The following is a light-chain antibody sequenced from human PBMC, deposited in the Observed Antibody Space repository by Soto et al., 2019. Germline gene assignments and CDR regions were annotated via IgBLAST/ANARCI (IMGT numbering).Light chain of an antibody. V-gene: IGLV2-8*01. CDR2: EVS. Sequence: QSALRQPPSESGSPGQSVTISCTGTSSDVGAYNYVSWYQQHPGKAPTLVIREVSERPSGVPDRFSGSKSGNTASLTVSGLQADDEAEYYCSSYAGSYGHVFGTGTKLTVL. CDR1: SSDVGAYNY. J-gene: IGLJ1*01. CDR3: SSYAGSYGHV.